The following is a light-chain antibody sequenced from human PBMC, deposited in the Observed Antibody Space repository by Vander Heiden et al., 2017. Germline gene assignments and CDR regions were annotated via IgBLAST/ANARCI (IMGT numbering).Light chain of an antibody. J-gene: IGLJ3*02. Sequence: QSALTQPASVSGSPGQSIPISCTGTSSDVGSYNLVSWYQQHPGKAPKLMIYEVSKGPSGVSNRFSGSKSGNTASLTISGLQAEDEADYYCCSYAGSSTWVFGGGTKLTVL. V-gene: IGLV2-23*02. CDR1: SSDVGSYNL. CDR3: CSYAGSSTWV. CDR2: EVS.